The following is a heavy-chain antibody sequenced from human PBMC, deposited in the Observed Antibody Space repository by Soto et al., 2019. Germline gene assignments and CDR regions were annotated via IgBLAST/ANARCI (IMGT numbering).Heavy chain of an antibody. J-gene: IGHJ6*02. CDR2: IIPIFGTA. D-gene: IGHD6-19*01. CDR3: ATVAGSSNLYYYYYGMDV. V-gene: IGHV1-69*01. Sequence: QVQLVQSGAEVKKPGSSVKVSCKASGGTFSSYAISWVRQASGQGLEWMGGIIPIFGTANYAQKFQGRVTITADESTSTAYMELSSLRSKDTAVYYCATVAGSSNLYYYYYGMDVWGQGTTVTVSS. CDR1: GGTFSSYA.